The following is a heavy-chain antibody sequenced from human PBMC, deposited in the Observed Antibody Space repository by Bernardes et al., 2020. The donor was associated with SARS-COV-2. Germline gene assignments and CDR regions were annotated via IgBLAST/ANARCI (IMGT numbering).Heavy chain of an antibody. CDR3: VRIGCLGGY. J-gene: IGHJ4*02. CDR1: GFSVSSCH. Sequence: GGSLRRSCAAPGFSVSSCHMSWVRQAPGKGLECVSVILAGGTTYYADSVKGRFTIFTDSSRNTVYLQMSSLRAEDTAIYYCVRIGCLGGYWGQGTLVAVSS. D-gene: IGHD3-16*01. CDR2: ILAGGTT. V-gene: IGHV3-53*01.